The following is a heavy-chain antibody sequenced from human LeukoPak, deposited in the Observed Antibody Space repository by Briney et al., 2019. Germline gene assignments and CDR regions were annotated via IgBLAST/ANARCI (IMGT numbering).Heavy chain of an antibody. Sequence: SETLSLTCTLSVASMSNYYWSWIRQPPGKRPEWLAYISDSGSDIYNPSLKSRVAISVDTSKNQFSLKVTSVPAADTAVYFCARHRRNYYGTGGSPFDFWGQGSLVTVSS. J-gene: IGHJ4*02. D-gene: IGHD3-10*01. CDR1: VASMSNYY. CDR2: ISDSGSD. CDR3: ARHRRNYYGTGGSPFDF. V-gene: IGHV4-59*08.